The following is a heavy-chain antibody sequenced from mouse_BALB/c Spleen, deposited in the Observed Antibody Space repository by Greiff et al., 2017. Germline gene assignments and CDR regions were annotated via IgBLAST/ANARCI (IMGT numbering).Heavy chain of an antibody. CDR3: AREGTTTYAMDY. CDR2: ISYSGST. V-gene: IGHV3-2*02. CDR1: GYSITSDYA. J-gene: IGHJ4*01. D-gene: IGHD1-1*01. Sequence: DVKLQESGPGLVKPSQSLSLTCTVTGYSITSDYAWNWIRQFPGNKLEWMGYISYSGSTSYNPSLKSRISITRDTSKNQFFLQLNSVTTEDTATYYCAREGTTTYAMDYWGQGTSVTVSS.